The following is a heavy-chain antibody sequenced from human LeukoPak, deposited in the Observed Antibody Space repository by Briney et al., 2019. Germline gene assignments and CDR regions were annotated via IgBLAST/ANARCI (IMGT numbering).Heavy chain of an antibody. CDR1: GFTLSSFK. CDR3: ARDLTGGEYFDS. Sequence: PGGSLGLSCATSGFTLSSFKMTWVRQAPGKGLEWVASISPSSSYISYADSLKGRVTVSRDNAKHSVFLQMSSLRAEDTAVYYCARDLTGGEYFDSWGQGTLVSVSS. D-gene: IGHD3-16*01. CDR2: ISPSSSYI. V-gene: IGHV3-21*01. J-gene: IGHJ4*02.